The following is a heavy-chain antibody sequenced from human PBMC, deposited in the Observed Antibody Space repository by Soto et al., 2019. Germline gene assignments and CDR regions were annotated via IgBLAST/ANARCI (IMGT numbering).Heavy chain of an antibody. D-gene: IGHD6-13*01. CDR3: ARDLQIAAAGTGYYYYYYGMDV. CDR2: ISSSSSTI. V-gene: IGHV3-48*02. J-gene: IGHJ6*02. Sequence: GGSLRLSCAASGFTFSSYSMNWVRQAPGEGLEWVSYISSSSSTIYYADSVKGRFTISRDNAKNSLYLQMNSLRDEDTAVYYCARDLQIAAAGTGYYYYYYGMDVWGQGTTVTVSS. CDR1: GFTFSSYS.